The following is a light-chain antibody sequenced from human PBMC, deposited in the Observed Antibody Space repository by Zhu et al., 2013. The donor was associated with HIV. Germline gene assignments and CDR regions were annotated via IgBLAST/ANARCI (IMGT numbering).Light chain of an antibody. J-gene: IGKJ2*01. CDR3: QQYGNSPT. V-gene: IGKV3-20*01. Sequence: EIVLTQSPGTLSLSPGERATLSCRTSQGVKTLAWYQRKPGQAPRLLISGASSRATDVPDRFSGSGSGTQFTLTISRLEPEDFALYYCQQYGNSPTFGQGTKLEIK. CDR2: GAS. CDR1: QGVKT.